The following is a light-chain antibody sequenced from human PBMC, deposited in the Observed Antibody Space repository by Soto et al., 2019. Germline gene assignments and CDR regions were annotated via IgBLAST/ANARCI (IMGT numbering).Light chain of an antibody. V-gene: IGKV3D-15*01. J-gene: IGKJ1*01. CDR2: DAS. Sequence: EIVMTESPATLSVSPGEGATLSCRASQSVSSNLAWYQQKGGQAPRLLIYDASTRAAGIPARFSASGSGTDFTLTISDVQPEDFALYYCHQRQSWPRTFGQGTKVDI. CDR1: QSVSSN. CDR3: HQRQSWPRT.